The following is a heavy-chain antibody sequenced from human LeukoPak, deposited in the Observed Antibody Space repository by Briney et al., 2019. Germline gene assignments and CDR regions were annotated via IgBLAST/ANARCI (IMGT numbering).Heavy chain of an antibody. CDR2: TYYSGST. D-gene: IGHD3-22*01. V-gene: IGHV4-39*07. CDR3: ARFAAPAYDSSGYYEGQDFDY. J-gene: IGHJ4*02. Sequence: PSETLSLTCTVSGGSISSSSYYWGWIRQPPGKGLEWIGSTYYSGSTYYNPSLKSRVTISVDTSKNQFSLKLSSVTAADTAVYYCARFAAPAYDSSGYYEGQDFDYWGQGTLVTVSS. CDR1: GGSISSSSYY.